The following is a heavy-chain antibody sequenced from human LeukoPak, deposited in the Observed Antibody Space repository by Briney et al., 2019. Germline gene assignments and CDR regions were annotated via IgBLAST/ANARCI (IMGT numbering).Heavy chain of an antibody. CDR3: ARVRGAISYSDY. CDR1: GFAFSTYS. Sequence: GGSLRLSCAASGFAFSTYSMNWVRQAPGKGLEWVSSISGSGDFIYYADSVKGRFTISRDNAENSLYLQMNSLRAEDTAVYYCARVRGAISYSDYWGQGTLVTVSS. J-gene: IGHJ4*02. D-gene: IGHD3-3*01. CDR2: ISGSGDFI. V-gene: IGHV3-21*01.